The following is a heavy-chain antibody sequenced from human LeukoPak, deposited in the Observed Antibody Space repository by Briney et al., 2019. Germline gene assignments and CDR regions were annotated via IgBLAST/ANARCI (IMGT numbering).Heavy chain of an antibody. J-gene: IGHJ5*02. V-gene: IGHV1-8*01. CDR2: MNPNSGNT. CDR1: GYTFTSYD. Sequence: ASVKVSCKASGYTFTSYDINWVRQATGQGLEWMGWMNPNSGNTGYAQKFQGRVTMTRNTSISTAYMGLSSLRSEDTAVYYCARGLVVAGNWFDPWGQGTLVTLSS. CDR3: ARGLVVAGNWFDP. D-gene: IGHD6-19*01.